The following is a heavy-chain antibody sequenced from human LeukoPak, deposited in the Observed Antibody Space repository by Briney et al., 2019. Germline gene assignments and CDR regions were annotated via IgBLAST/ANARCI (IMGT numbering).Heavy chain of an antibody. CDR2: IYHSGST. CDR1: GYSISSGYY. J-gene: IGHJ4*02. D-gene: IGHD6-6*01. CDR3: ARRIAARPYDY. Sequence: SETLSLTRTVSGYSISSGYYWGWIRQPPGKGLEWIGSIYHSGSTYYNPSLKSRVTISVDTSKNQFSLKLSSVTAADTAVYYCARRIAARPYDYWGQGTLVTVSS. V-gene: IGHV4-38-2*02.